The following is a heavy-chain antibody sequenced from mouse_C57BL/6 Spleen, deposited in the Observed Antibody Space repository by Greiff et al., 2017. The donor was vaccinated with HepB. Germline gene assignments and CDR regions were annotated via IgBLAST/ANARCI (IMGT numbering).Heavy chain of an antibody. CDR2: ISYDGSN. CDR1: GYSITSGYY. J-gene: IGHJ3*01. Sequence: DVQLQESGPGLVKPSQSLSLTCSVTGYSITSGYYWNWIRQFPGNKLEWMGYISYDGSNNYNPSLKNRISITRDTSKNQFFLKLNSVTTEDTATYYCAREGDYYGSSFSAWFAYWGQGTLVTVSA. CDR3: AREGDYYGSSFSAWFAY. V-gene: IGHV3-6*01. D-gene: IGHD1-1*01.